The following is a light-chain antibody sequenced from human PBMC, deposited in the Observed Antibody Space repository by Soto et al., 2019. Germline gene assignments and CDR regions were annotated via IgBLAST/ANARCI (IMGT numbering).Light chain of an antibody. CDR2: EVN. CDR1: SSDVGLFNL. J-gene: IGLJ3*02. CDR3: CSYAGSRTWV. V-gene: IGLV2-23*02. Sequence: QSAPIQPASVSASPGQSITISCTGTSSDVGLFNLVSWYQHYPDKAPKLILYEVNKWPSGISHRFSGSKSGNTASLTISGRQADNEADYYCCSYAGSRTWVFGGGTTVTVL.